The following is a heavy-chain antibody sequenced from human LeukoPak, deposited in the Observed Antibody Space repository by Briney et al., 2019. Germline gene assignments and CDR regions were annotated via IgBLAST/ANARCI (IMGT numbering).Heavy chain of an antibody. J-gene: IGHJ6*02. CDR2: IIPILGIA. CDR3: ARDLGSYYGMDV. V-gene: IGHV1-69*04. Sequence: ASVKLSCKAFGGTFSSYTISWVRQAPGQGLEWMGRIIPILGIANYAQKFQGRVTITADKSTSTAYMELSSLRSEDTAVYYCARDLGSYYGMDVWGQGTTVTVSS. D-gene: IGHD6-25*01. CDR1: GGTFSSYT.